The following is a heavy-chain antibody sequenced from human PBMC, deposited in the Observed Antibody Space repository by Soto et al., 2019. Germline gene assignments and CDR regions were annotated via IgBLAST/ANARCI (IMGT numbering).Heavy chain of an antibody. CDR3: AREGGRGYDPTPYGMDV. J-gene: IGHJ6*02. CDR2: IYYSGST. Sequence: SETLSLTCTVSGGSISSYYWSWIRQPPGKGLERIGYIYYSGSTNYNPSLKSRVTISVDTSKNQFSLKLSSVTAADTAVYYCAREGGRGYDPTPYGMDVWGQGTTVTVS. CDR1: GGSISSYY. V-gene: IGHV4-59*01. D-gene: IGHD5-12*01.